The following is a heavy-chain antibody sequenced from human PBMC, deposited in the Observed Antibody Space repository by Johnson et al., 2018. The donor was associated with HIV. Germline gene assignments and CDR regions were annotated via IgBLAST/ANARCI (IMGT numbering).Heavy chain of an antibody. D-gene: IGHD1-26*01. CDR1: GFTFSSYA. V-gene: IGHV3-30-3*02. CDR3: AKGGSYYVNAFDI. J-gene: IGHJ3*02. CDR2: ISYDGSNK. Sequence: QVQLVESGGGVVQPGGSLRLSCAASGFTFSSYAMHWVRQAPGKGLEWVAVISYDGSNKFYADSVKGRFTISRDNSKNTLYLQMNSLRAEDTAVYYCAKGGSYYVNAFDIWGQGTMVTVSS.